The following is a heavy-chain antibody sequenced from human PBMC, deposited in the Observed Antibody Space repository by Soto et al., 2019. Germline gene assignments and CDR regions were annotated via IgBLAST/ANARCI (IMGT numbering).Heavy chain of an antibody. V-gene: IGHV1-69*13. CDR2: IIPISGTA. D-gene: IGHD2-2*01. Sequence: SVKVSCKASGGTFSSYAISWVRQAPGQGLEWMGGIIPISGTANYAQKFQGRVTMTEDESTDTAYMELSSLRSEDTAVYYCAVYCSSTSCRRYYYYYMDVWGKGTTVTVSS. CDR3: AVYCSSTSCRRYYYYYMDV. J-gene: IGHJ6*03. CDR1: GGTFSSYA.